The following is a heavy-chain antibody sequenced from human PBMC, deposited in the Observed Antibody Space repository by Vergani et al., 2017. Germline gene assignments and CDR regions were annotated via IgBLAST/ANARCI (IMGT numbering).Heavy chain of an antibody. D-gene: IGHD4-17*01. CDR3: ARATVDAFDI. CDR2: IYTSGST. Sequence: QVQLQESGPGLVTPSQTLSLTCTVSGDSISSGSYYWSWIRQPAGNGLEWIGRIYTSGSTNYNPPLKSRVTISVDTSKNQFSLKLSSVTAEDTAVYFCARATVDAFDIWGQGIMVIVSS. CDR1: GDSISSGSYY. V-gene: IGHV4-61*02. J-gene: IGHJ3*02.